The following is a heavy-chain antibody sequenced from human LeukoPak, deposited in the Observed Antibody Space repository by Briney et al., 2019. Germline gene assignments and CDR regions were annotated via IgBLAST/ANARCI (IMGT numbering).Heavy chain of an antibody. D-gene: IGHD2-15*01. J-gene: IGHJ4*02. CDR1: GFDFSSNW. CDR3: AKAEGYCSGTWCFRWFDW. Sequence: GGSLRLSCAASGFDFSSNWMHWVRHAPGQGLVWVSRIKGDGISANYADSVKGRFTISRDIAKNTLYLQMNSLRAEDTAVYYCAKAEGYCSGTWCFRWFDWWGQGTLVTVSS. V-gene: IGHV3-74*01. CDR2: IKGDGISA.